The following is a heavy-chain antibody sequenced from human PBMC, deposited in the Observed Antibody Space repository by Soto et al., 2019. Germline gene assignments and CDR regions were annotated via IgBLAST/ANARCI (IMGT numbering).Heavy chain of an antibody. CDR2: IIPLLDTT. Sequence: SVKVSCKVSGGSFSSYAFNWVRQAPGQGLEWMGGIIPLLDTTDYAQNLQDRVTITADKSTYTVYMELSSLRSEDTALYYCARDPRYSYGDPPHRGMDVWGQGTTVTVSS. CDR1: GGSFSSYA. J-gene: IGHJ6*02. V-gene: IGHV1-69*10. CDR3: ARDPRYSYGDPPHRGMDV. D-gene: IGHD5-18*01.